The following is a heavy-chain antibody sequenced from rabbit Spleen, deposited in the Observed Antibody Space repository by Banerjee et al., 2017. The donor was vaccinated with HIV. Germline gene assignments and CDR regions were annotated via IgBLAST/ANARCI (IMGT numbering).Heavy chain of an antibody. Sequence: QEQLVESGGGLVKPEGSLKLSCTASGFSFSNKAVMCWVRQAPGKGLEWIACINAVTGKAVYASWAKGRFAFSKTSSTTVTLQMTSLTAADTATYFCARDLPGVIGWNFNLWGQGTLVTVS. CDR2: INAVTGKA. CDR3: ARDLPGVIGWNFNL. CDR1: GFSFSNKAV. V-gene: IGHV1S45*01. J-gene: IGHJ4*01. D-gene: IGHD1-1*01.